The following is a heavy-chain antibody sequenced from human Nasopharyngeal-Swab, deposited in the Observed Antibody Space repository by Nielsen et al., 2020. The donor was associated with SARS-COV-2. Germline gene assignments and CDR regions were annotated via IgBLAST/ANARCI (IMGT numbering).Heavy chain of an antibody. J-gene: IGHJ4*02. CDR2: ISSSSSYI. CDR1: GFTFSSYS. D-gene: IGHD6-13*01. Sequence: GESLTISCAASGFTFSSYSMNWVRQAPGKGLEWVSSISSSSSYIYYADSVKGRFTISRDNAKNSLYLQMNSLRAEDTAVYYCARDPGIAAAGTFDYWGQGTLVTVSS. CDR3: ARDPGIAAAGTFDY. V-gene: IGHV3-21*01.